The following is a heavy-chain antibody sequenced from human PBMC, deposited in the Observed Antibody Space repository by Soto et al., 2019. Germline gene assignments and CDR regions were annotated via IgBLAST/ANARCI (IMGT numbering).Heavy chain of an antibody. CDR1: GFDFTRYS. CDR3: ARESEDLTSNFDY. Sequence: LRLSCAASGFDFTRYSMNWVRQAPGKGLEWVSSISSTTNYIYYGDSMKGRFTISRDNAKNSLYLEMNSLRAEDTAVYYCARESEDLTSNFDYWGQGTLVTVSS. J-gene: IGHJ4*02. CDR2: ISSTTNYI. V-gene: IGHV3-21*06.